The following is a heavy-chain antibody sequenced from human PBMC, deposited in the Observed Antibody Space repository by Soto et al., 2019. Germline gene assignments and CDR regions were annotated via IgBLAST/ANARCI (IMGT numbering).Heavy chain of an antibody. CDR1: GGSFSGYY. Sequence: KTSETLSLTCAVYGGSFSGYYWSWIRQPPGKGLEWIGEINHSGSTNYNPSLKSRVTISVDTSKNQFSLKLSSVTAADTAVYYCARGRRGLLWFGESNWFDPWGQGTLVTVSS. CDR3: ARGRRGLLWFGESNWFDP. D-gene: IGHD3-10*01. CDR2: INHSGST. J-gene: IGHJ5*02. V-gene: IGHV4-34*01.